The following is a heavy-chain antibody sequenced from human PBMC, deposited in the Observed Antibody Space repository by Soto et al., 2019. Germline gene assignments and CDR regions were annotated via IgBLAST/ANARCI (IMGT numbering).Heavy chain of an antibody. J-gene: IGHJ4*02. CDR1: GGTFNSYL. Sequence: QVQLVQSGAEVKNPGSSVKVSCKTSGGTFNSYLIDWVRQAPGQGLEWMGGIIPAFGTAKYAQKFQGRVTITADKATTTAYMGLRTLTSEDTGVYYCARGLDQPPVGLYFDTWGQGTLVTVSS. CDR3: ARGLDQPPVGLYFDT. V-gene: IGHV1-69*06. D-gene: IGHD2-2*01. CDR2: IIPAFGTA.